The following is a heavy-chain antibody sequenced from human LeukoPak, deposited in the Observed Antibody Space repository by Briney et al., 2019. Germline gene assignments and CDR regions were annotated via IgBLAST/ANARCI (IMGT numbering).Heavy chain of an antibody. CDR1: GFTFSSYA. CDR3: ASDGNPAAIVEGRIYYYGMDV. CDR2: ISYDGSNK. V-gene: IGHV3-30*04. Sequence: PGRSLRLSCAASGFTFSSYAMHWVRQAPGKGLEWVAVISYDGSNKYYADSVKGRFTISRDNSKNTLYLQMNSLRAEDTAVYYCASDGNPAAIVEGRIYYYGMDVWGQGTTVTVSS. D-gene: IGHD2-2*01. J-gene: IGHJ6*02.